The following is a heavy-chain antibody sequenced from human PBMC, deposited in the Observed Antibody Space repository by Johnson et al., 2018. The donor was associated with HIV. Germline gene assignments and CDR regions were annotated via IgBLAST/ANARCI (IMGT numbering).Heavy chain of an antibody. CDR2: IWYDGNNK. D-gene: IGHD4-17*01. CDR3: ARDSSNPTVTTRGAAFDI. J-gene: IGHJ3*02. CDR1: GLTFRSYG. Sequence: QVQLVESGGGVVQPGRSLRLSCAASGLTFRSYGMHWVRQAPGKGLEWVAVIWYDGNNKYYADSVKGRFTISRDNSKNTLYLQMNSLRPEDTAVYYCARDSSNPTVTTRGAAFDIWGQGTMVTVSS. V-gene: IGHV3-33*08.